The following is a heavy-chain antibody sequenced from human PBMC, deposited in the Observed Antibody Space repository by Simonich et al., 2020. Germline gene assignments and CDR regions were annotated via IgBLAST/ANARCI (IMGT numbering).Heavy chain of an antibody. D-gene: IGHD3-10*01. J-gene: IGHJ4*02. V-gene: IGHV1-69*06. CDR1: GGTFSSYA. Sequence: QVQLVQSGAEVKKPGSSVKVSCKASGGTFSSYAISWVRQAPGQGLECMGGIIPTLGTANYAQKSQGRVTSTADKSTSTSYMELSSLRSEDTAVYYCARTNTMRELDTMVRGVDYFDYWGQGTLVTVSS. CDR3: ARTNTMRELDTMVRGVDYFDY. CDR2: IIPTLGTA.